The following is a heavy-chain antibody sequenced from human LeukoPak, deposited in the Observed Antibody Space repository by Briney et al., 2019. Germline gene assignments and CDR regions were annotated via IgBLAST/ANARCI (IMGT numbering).Heavy chain of an antibody. Sequence: ASVKVSCKASGYTFTSYDINWVRQATGQGLEWMGWMNPNSGNTGYAQKFQGRVTMTRNTSISTAYMELSSLRSEDTAVYYCARVLRYYGTTVVTERGYPLGYWGQGTLVTVSS. D-gene: IGHD4-23*01. CDR2: MNPNSGNT. CDR3: ARVLRYYGTTVVTERGYPLGY. V-gene: IGHV1-8*01. CDR1: GYTFTSYD. J-gene: IGHJ4*02.